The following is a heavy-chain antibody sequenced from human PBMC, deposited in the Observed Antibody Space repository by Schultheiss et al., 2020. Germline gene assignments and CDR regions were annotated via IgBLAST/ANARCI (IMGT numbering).Heavy chain of an antibody. J-gene: IGHJ4*02. CDR1: GFTFSSYA. CDR2: ISYDGNNK. D-gene: IGHD1-20*01. V-gene: IGHV3-30*04. Sequence: GGSLRLSCATSGFTFSSYAMHWVRQAPGKGLEWMAVISYDGNNKYYADSVKGRFTISRDNAKNSLYLQMNSLRAEDTAVYYCARGFPSITGTLDYFDYWGQGTLVTVSS. CDR3: ARGFPSITGTLDYFDY.